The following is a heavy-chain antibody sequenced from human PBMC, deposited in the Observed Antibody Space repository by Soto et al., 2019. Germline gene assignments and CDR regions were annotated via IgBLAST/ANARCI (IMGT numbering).Heavy chain of an antibody. D-gene: IGHD3-10*01. J-gene: IGHJ3*02. CDR2: MNPNSGNT. CDR1: GYTFTSYD. Sequence: ASVKVSCKASGYTFTSYDINWVRQATGQGLEWMGWMNPNSGNTGYAQKFQGRVTMTRNTSISTAYMELSSLRSEDTAVYYCAGGFRQLGLWFGELSYAFDIWGQGTMVTVSS. V-gene: IGHV1-8*01. CDR3: AGGFRQLGLWFGELSYAFDI.